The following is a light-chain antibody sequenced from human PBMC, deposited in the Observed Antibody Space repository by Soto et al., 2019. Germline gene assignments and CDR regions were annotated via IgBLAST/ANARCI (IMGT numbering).Light chain of an antibody. Sequence: EVEMTQSPATVSVSVGDRVTVSCRASQVIGSCLAWYQHKPGRAPKLLIYNTSTLHTGVPARFSGSRSGPEFTLTITSLQSEDFAIYYCHPYSSLPLTFGGGTKVESK. J-gene: IGKJ4*01. CDR3: HPYSSLPLT. V-gene: IGKV3-15*01. CDR1: QVIGSC. CDR2: NTS.